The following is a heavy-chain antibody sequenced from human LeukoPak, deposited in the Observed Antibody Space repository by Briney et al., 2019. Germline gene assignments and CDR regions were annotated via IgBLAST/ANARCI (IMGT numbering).Heavy chain of an antibody. V-gene: IGHV3-21*01. CDR1: RLTFSRYS. Sequence: GGSLRLSCAASRLTFSRYSMNWVRQTPGKGLEWVSSITSSSTYTFYADSVKGRFTISRDNAKNSLYLQMNSLRAEDTAVYYCARGDYSNYDFDYWGQGTLVTVSS. D-gene: IGHD4-11*01. CDR2: ITSSSTYT. J-gene: IGHJ4*02. CDR3: ARGDYSNYDFDY.